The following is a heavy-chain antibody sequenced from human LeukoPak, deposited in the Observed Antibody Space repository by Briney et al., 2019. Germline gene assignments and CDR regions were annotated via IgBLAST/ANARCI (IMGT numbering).Heavy chain of an antibody. Sequence: PGRSLRLSCAASGFTFSSYGMHWVRQAPGKGLEWVAVISYDGSNKYYADSVKGRFTISRDNSKNTLYLQMNSLRAEDTAVYYCATITMVRGGFDYWGQGTLVTVSS. V-gene: IGHV3-30*03. D-gene: IGHD3-10*01. CDR2: ISYDGSNK. CDR3: ATITMVRGGFDY. CDR1: GFTFSSYG. J-gene: IGHJ4*02.